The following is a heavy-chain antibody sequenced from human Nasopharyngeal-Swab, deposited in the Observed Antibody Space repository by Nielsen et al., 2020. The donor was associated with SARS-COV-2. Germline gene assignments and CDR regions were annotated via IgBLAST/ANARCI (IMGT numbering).Heavy chain of an antibody. CDR1: GYTFTNYY. Sequence: ASVKVSCKASGYTFTNYYIHWVRQAPGQGLEWMGIINPGGGSARYSQNFQGRVTMTRDTSTSTVYMELSSLRSEDTAVYYCARGGDPREVVAATDCFDPWGQGTLVTVSS. D-gene: IGHD2-15*01. V-gene: IGHV1-46*01. J-gene: IGHJ5*02. CDR2: INPGGGSA. CDR3: ARGGDPREVVAATDCFDP.